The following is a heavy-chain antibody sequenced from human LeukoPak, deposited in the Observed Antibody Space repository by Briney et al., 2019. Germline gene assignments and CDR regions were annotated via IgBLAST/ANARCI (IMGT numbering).Heavy chain of an antibody. V-gene: IGHV3-64*01. CDR1: GFTFSSYA. CDR3: ARMVYYYDSSGYNYYFHY. Sequence: GGSLRLSCAASGFTFSSYAMHWVRQAPGKGLEYVSAISSNGGSTYYANSVKGRFTISRDSSKNTLYLQMGSLRAEDMAVYYCARMVYYYDSSGYNYYFHYWGQGTLVTVPS. D-gene: IGHD3-22*01. J-gene: IGHJ4*02. CDR2: ISSNGGST.